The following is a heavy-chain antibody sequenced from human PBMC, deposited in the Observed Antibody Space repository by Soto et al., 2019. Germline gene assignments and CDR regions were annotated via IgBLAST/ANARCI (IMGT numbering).Heavy chain of an antibody. J-gene: IGHJ5*02. D-gene: IGHD2-15*01. CDR2: ISAYNGNT. CDR1: GYTFTSYG. Sequence: GASVKVSCKASGYTFTSYGISWVRQAPGQGLEWMGWISAYNGNTNYAQKLQGRVTMTTDTSTSTAYMELRSLRSDDTAVYYCVVVVAARWFDPWGQGTLVTVSS. V-gene: IGHV1-18*01. CDR3: VVVVAARWFDP.